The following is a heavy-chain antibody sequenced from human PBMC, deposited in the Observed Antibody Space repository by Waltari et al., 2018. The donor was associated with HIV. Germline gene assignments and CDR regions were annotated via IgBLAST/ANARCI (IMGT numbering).Heavy chain of an antibody. D-gene: IGHD2-8*01. CDR2: LWVDGNHK. Sequence: QVQLVESGGGVVQPGRSLRLSCAASGFLFSSYGMHWVRQAPGNGVEWVAVLWVDGNHKYYSDAVKGRFTISRDNSKDTVDLQMNSLRTEDTGVYYCARGDIILMVYTIDDWGQGTLVSVSS. CDR1: GFLFSSYG. J-gene: IGHJ4*02. V-gene: IGHV3-33*01. CDR3: ARGDIILMVYTIDD.